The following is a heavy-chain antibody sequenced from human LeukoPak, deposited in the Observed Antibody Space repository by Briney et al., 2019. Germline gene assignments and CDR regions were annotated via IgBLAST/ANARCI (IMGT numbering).Heavy chain of an antibody. J-gene: IGHJ3*02. CDR3: ARVRGDRSIDAFDI. V-gene: IGHV4-38-2*02. CDR1: GYSISSGYY. D-gene: IGHD2-21*02. Sequence: SETLSLTCTVSGYSISSGYYWGWIRQPPGKGLEWIGSIYHSGSTYYNPSLKSRVTISVDTSKNQFSLKLSSVTAADTAVYYCARVRGDRSIDAFDIWGQGTMVTVSS. CDR2: IYHSGST.